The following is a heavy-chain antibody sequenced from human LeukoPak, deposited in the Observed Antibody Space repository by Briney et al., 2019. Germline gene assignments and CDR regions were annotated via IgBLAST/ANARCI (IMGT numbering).Heavy chain of an antibody. CDR1: DYSISSAYY. D-gene: IGHD3-3*01. CDR2: IYHSGST. CDR3: AVIYDFWSDYRRDY. V-gene: IGHV4-38-2*01. Sequence: SETLSLTCAVSDYSISSAYYWGWIRQPPGKGLEWIGSIYHSGSTDYNPSLKSRVTISVDTSKNQLSLKLSSVTAADTAVYYCAVIYDFWSDYRRDYWGQGTLVTVSS. J-gene: IGHJ4*02.